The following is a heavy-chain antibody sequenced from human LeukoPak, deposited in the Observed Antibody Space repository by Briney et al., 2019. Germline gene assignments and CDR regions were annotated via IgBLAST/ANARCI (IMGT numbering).Heavy chain of an antibody. Sequence: SETLSLTCTVSGGSISSHYWSWIRQPPGKGLEWIGYIYYSGSTNYNPSLKSRVTISVDTSKNQFSLKLSSVTAADTAVYYCATSGSYYPWAFDIWGQRTMVTVSS. J-gene: IGHJ3*02. CDR1: GGSISSHY. D-gene: IGHD1-26*01. V-gene: IGHV4-59*11. CDR2: IYYSGST. CDR3: ATSGSYYPWAFDI.